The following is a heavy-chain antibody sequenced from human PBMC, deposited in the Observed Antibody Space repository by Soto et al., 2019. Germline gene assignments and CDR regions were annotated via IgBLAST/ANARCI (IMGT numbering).Heavy chain of an antibody. CDR1: GFTFDDYA. CDR2: ISWNGGST. D-gene: IGHD6-13*01. V-gene: IGHV3-43D*03. Sequence: GGSLRLSCAASGFTFDDYAMHWVRQAPGKGLEWVSLISWNGGSTYYADSVKGRFTISRDNSKNSLYLQMNSLRAEDPALYYCAKSIASAGTAFDIWGQGTMVTVSS. J-gene: IGHJ3*02. CDR3: AKSIASAGTAFDI.